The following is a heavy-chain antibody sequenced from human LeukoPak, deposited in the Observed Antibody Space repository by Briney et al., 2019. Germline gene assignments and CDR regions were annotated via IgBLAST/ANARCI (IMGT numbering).Heavy chain of an antibody. V-gene: IGHV4-39*07. J-gene: IGHJ4*02. CDR1: GGSISSSSYY. CDR2: IYYSGST. CDR3: ARSARPYSSGWYFDY. Sequence: SETLSLTCTVSGGSISSSSYYWGWIRQPPGKGLEWIGSIYYSGSTYYNPSLKSRVTISVDTSKNQFSLKLSSVTAADTAVCYCARSARPYSSGWYFDYWGQGTLVTVSS. D-gene: IGHD6-19*01.